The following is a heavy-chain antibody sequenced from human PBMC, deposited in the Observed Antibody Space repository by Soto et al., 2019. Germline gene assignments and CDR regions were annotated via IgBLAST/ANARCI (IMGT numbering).Heavy chain of an antibody. V-gene: IGHV3-30*18. Sequence: PEGSLRLSCAASGFTFSSYGMHWVRQAPGKGLEWVAVISYDGSNKYYADSVKGRFTISRDNSKNTLYLQMNSLRAEDTAVYYCAKVLSSGYSYGLDYYYGMDVWGQGTTVTVSS. CDR3: AKVLSSGYSYGLDYYYGMDV. D-gene: IGHD5-18*01. J-gene: IGHJ6*02. CDR1: GFTFSSYG. CDR2: ISYDGSNK.